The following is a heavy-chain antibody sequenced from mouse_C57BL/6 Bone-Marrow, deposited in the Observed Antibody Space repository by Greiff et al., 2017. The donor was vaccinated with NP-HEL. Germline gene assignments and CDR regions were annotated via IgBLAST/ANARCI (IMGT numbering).Heavy chain of an antibody. Sequence: VQLQQPGAELVKPGASVKMSCKASGYTFTSYWITWVKQRPGQGLEWIGDIYPGSGSTNYNEKFKSKATLPVDTSSSTAYMQLSSLTSEDSAVYYCARGTVVSRMDYWGQGTSVTVSS. CDR3: ARGTVVSRMDY. V-gene: IGHV1-55*01. CDR2: IYPGSGST. D-gene: IGHD1-1*01. J-gene: IGHJ4*01. CDR1: GYTFTSYW.